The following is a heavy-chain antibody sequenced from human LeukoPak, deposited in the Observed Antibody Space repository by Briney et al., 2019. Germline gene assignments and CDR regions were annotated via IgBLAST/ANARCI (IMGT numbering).Heavy chain of an antibody. CDR3: VRHNPMEV. CDR2: FDPEDGET. J-gene: IGHJ6*02. Sequence: ASVKVSCKVSGYTLTELSMHWVRQAPGKGLEWMGGFDPEDGETIYAQKFQGRVTMTRDTSTSTVYMELSSLRSEDTAVYYCVRHNPMEVWGQGTTVTVSS. CDR1: GYTLTELS. V-gene: IGHV1-24*01.